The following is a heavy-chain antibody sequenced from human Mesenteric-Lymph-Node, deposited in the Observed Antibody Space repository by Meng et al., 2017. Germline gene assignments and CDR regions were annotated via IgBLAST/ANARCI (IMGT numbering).Heavy chain of an antibody. D-gene: IGHD1-26*01. J-gene: IGHJ4*02. CDR2: TYYRSKWNV. CDR3: ARGYGPIHSEYNFDY. CDR1: GDSVSSNSAA. V-gene: IGHV6-1*01. Sequence: VKLQQSCPGRGKPSQTLSLTCAISGDSVSSNSAAWHWIRQSPSRGLEWLGRTYYRSKWNVDYAVSVKSRITINPATSQNQFSLQLNSVTPEDTAVYYCARGYGPIHSEYNFDYWGQGTLVTVSS.